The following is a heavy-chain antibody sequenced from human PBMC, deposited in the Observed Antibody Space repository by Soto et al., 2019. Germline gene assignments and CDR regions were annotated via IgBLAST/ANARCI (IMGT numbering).Heavy chain of an antibody. CDR1: GGFLSRCAYH. CDR2: INYIWRT. Sequence: SEALCLLWAVSGGFLSRCAYHLSCILQLPGKGLQCIGYINYIWRTYYNPSLKSRLSMSLDTTKNQFSLTLTSVTAAYRSVYFCVRFPNMDKEYRVAVLGPGTTVT. CDR3: VRFPNMDKEYRVAV. D-gene: IGHD2-2*03. J-gene: IGHJ6*02. V-gene: IGHV4-30-4*01.